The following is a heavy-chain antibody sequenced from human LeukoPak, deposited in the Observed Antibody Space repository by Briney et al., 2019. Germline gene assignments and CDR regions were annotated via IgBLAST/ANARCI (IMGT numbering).Heavy chain of an antibody. Sequence: GGSLRLSCAASGFTVSSNYMSWVRQAPGKGLEWVSVIYSGGSTYYADSVKGRFTISRDNSKNTLYLQMNSLGAEDTAVYYCAKDGNVLLWFGELYYFDYWGQGTLVTVSS. CDR1: GFTVSSNY. J-gene: IGHJ4*02. CDR2: IYSGGST. D-gene: IGHD3-10*01. V-gene: IGHV3-53*05. CDR3: AKDGNVLLWFGELYYFDY.